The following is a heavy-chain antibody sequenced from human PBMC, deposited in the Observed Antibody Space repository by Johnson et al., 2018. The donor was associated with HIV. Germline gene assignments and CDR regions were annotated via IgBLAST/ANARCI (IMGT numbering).Heavy chain of an antibody. Sequence: VQLVESGGGVVQPGRSLSLSCAASGFTFSSYAMNWVRQAPGKGLEWVGRIRNKPSSYSTEYAASVKGRFTVSRDDSKNSVYLQMSSLKTEDTAVYYCTRDRDGVGVSWGQGTMVTVSS. J-gene: IGHJ3*01. CDR2: IRNKPSSYST. CDR3: TRDRDGVGVS. CDR1: GFTFSSYA. D-gene: IGHD3-10*01. V-gene: IGHV3-72*01.